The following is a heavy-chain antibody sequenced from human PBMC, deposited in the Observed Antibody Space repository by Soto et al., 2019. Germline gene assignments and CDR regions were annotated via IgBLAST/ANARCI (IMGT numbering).Heavy chain of an antibody. CDR1: GGTFSSYA. D-gene: IGHD6-13*01. J-gene: IGHJ4*02. V-gene: IGHV1-69*13. Sequence: SVKVSCKASGGTFSSYAISWVRQAPGQGLEWMGGIIPILGTANYAQKFQGRVTITADESTSTAYMELSSLRSEDTAVYYCARDGVPGRYSSSWYYYFDYWGQGTLVTVSS. CDR3: ARDGVPGRYSSSWYYYFDY. CDR2: IIPILGTA.